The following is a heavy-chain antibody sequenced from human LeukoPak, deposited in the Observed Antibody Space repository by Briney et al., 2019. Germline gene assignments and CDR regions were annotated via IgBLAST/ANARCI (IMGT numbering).Heavy chain of an antibody. V-gene: IGHV3-23*01. CDR1: GFTFSSYA. Sequence: GGSLRLSCTASGFTFSSYAMSWVRQAPGKGLEWVSALSGSGGNTYYADSVKGRFTISRDNSKNTLYLQMDSLRAEDTAKYYCAKVASLCTSTSCVRGGFDYWGQGTLVTVSS. CDR3: AKVASLCTSTSCVRGGFDY. CDR2: LSGSGGNT. J-gene: IGHJ4*02. D-gene: IGHD2-2*01.